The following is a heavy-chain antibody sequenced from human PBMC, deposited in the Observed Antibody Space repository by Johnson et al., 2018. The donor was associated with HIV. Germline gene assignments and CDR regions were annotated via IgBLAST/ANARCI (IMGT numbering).Heavy chain of an antibody. CDR1: GFTLDDYG. V-gene: IGHV3-74*01. Sequence: VQLVESGGGVVRPGVSLRLSCAASGFTLDDYGMAWVRQAPGKGLEWVSRMNADGKTTTYADSVKGRFTISRDNVKNQLYLQMNSLRAEDTAVYYCAREQELIGERAFDIWGQGTMVTVSS. CDR2: MNADGKTT. CDR3: AREQELIGERAFDI. J-gene: IGHJ3*02. D-gene: IGHD6-13*01.